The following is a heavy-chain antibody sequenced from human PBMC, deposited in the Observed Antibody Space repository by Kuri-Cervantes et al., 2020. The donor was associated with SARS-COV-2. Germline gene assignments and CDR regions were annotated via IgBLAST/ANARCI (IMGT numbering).Heavy chain of an antibody. CDR1: GFTFSSYG. J-gene: IGHJ6*02. CDR2: ISYDGSNK. Sequence: LSCVVSGFTFSSYGMHWVRQAAGKGLEWVGVISYDGSNKYYADSVKGRFTISRDKSKNPLYLQMNSLRAEDTAVYYCAKDMGSGWYYYGMDVWGQGTTVTVSS. V-gene: IGHV3-30*18. CDR3: AKDMGSGWYYYGMDV. D-gene: IGHD6-19*01.